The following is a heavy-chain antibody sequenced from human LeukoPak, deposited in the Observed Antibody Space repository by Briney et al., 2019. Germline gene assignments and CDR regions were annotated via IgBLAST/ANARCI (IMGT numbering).Heavy chain of an antibody. D-gene: IGHD6-13*01. Sequence: SETLSLTCTVSGGSMSSYYWSWIRQPPGKGLEWIGYIYYSGSTNYNPSLKSRVTISVDTSKNQFSLKLSSVTTADTAVYYCARAPAAAGSNFDYWGQGTLVTVSS. V-gene: IGHV4-59*01. CDR3: ARAPAAAGSNFDY. J-gene: IGHJ4*02. CDR1: GGSMSSYY. CDR2: IYYSGST.